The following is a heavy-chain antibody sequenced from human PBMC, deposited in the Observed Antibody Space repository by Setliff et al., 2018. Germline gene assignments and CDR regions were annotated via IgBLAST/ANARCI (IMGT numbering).Heavy chain of an antibody. Sequence: GGSLRLSCAASGFTFSGYYMQWVRQAPGKGLEWVSYISSSSSYTNYADSVKGRFTISRDNAKNSLYLEMNSLRAEDTAVYYCARSGFYDSSGYYLDYWGQGTLVTVSS. J-gene: IGHJ4*02. CDR3: ARSGFYDSSGYYLDY. CDR2: ISSSSSYT. CDR1: GFTFSGYY. V-gene: IGHV3-11*03. D-gene: IGHD3-22*01.